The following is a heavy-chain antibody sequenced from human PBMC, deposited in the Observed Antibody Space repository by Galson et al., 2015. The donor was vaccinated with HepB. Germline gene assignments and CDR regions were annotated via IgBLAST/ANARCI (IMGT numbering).Heavy chain of an antibody. CDR3: ARCALHYYDSSGDYTPFDY. CDR2: IIPIFGTA. D-gene: IGHD3-22*01. J-gene: IGHJ4*02. CDR1: GGTFSSYA. Sequence: SVKVSCKAYGGTFSSYAISWVRQAPGQGLEWMGGIIPIFGTANYAQKFQGRVTITEDESTSTAYMELSSLRSEDTAVYYCARCALHYYDSSGDYTPFDYCVQGTLVTVSS. V-gene: IGHV1-69*13.